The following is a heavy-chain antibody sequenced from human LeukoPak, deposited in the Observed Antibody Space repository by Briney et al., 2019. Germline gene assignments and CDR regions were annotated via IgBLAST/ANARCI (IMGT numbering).Heavy chain of an antibody. Sequence: PGGSLRLSCAASGFSFSSYAMSWVRQAPGKGLEWVSAISGSGGSTYYADSVKGRFTISRDNSKSTLYLQMNSLRAEDTAVYYCAKDGYGGLQNDYWGQGTLVTVSS. CDR2: ISGSGGST. CDR1: GFSFSSYA. D-gene: IGHD4-23*01. V-gene: IGHV3-23*01. J-gene: IGHJ4*02. CDR3: AKDGYGGLQNDY.